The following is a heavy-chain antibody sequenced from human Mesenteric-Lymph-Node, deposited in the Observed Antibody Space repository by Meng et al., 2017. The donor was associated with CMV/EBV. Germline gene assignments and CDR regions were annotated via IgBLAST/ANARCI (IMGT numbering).Heavy chain of an antibody. CDR2: IYYSGDT. CDR1: GDSVSSGSYF. Sequence: SETLSLTCNVSGDSVSSGSYFWSWIRQPPGKGLESIGYIYYSGDTNYNPSLKSRATISVDRSKNQFSLRLRSVTAADTAVYYCARCPVIPTATDYWGQGTLVTVSS. V-gene: IGHV4-61*01. CDR3: ARCPVIPTATDY. J-gene: IGHJ4*02. D-gene: IGHD2-2*01.